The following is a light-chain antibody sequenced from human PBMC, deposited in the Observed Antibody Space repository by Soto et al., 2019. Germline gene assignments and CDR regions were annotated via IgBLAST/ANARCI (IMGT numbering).Light chain of an antibody. V-gene: IGLV1-40*01. CDR2: TNS. J-gene: IGLJ3*02. Sequence: QSVLTQPPSVSGAPGQWVTISCAGTSSNIGAGYDVHWYQQVPGTAPKLLIYTNSNRPSGVPDRFSGSKSGTSASLAITGLQAADEADYYCQSYDSSLSALVFGGGTQLTVL. CDR3: QSYDSSLSALV. CDR1: SSNIGAGYD.